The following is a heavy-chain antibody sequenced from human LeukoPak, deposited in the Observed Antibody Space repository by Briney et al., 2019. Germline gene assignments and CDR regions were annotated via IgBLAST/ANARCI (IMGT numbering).Heavy chain of an antibody. D-gene: IGHD4-11*01. CDR3: ARVNPRTYSNYNYYYYMDV. Sequence: GASVKLSCKASGGTFSSYAISWVRQAPRQGLEWMGGVIPIFGTANYAQKFQGRVTITTDASTSTAYMELSSLRSEDTVVYYCARVNPRTYSNYNYYYYMDVWGKGTTVTVSS. CDR1: GGTFSSYA. J-gene: IGHJ6*03. CDR2: VIPIFGTA. V-gene: IGHV1-69*05.